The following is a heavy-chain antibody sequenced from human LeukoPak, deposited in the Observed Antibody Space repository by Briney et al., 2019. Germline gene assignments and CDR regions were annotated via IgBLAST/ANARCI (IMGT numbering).Heavy chain of an antibody. CDR3: ASIVVVPAATSYYYYYMDV. V-gene: IGHV1-69*05. D-gene: IGHD2-2*01. J-gene: IGHJ6*03. Sequence: SVKVSCKASGGTFSSYAISWVRQAPGQGLEWMGGIIPIFGTANYAQKFQGRVTITTDESTSTAYMELSSPRSEDTAVYYCASIVVVPAATSYYYYYMDVWGKGTTVTVSS. CDR1: GGTFSSYA. CDR2: IIPIFGTA.